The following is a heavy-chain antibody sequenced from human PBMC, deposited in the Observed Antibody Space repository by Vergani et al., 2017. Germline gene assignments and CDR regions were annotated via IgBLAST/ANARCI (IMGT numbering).Heavy chain of an antibody. CDR1: GFTFSNAW. Sequence: EVQLVESGGGLVKPGGSLRLSCAASGFTFSNAWMSWVRQAPGKGLEWVGRIKSKTDGGTTDYAAPVKGRFTISRDDSKNTLYLQMNSLKTEDTAVYYCTTLRYYYDSSGYSNYWGQGTLVTVSS. D-gene: IGHD3-22*01. V-gene: IGHV3-15*01. CDR2: IKSKTDGGTT. CDR3: TTLRYYYDSSGYSNY. J-gene: IGHJ4*02.